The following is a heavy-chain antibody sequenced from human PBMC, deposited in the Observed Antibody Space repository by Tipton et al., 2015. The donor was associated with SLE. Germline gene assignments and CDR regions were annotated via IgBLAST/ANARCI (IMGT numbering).Heavy chain of an antibody. J-gene: IGHJ3*02. CDR1: GDSIASSRW. CDR2: IYHSGST. CDR3: ARVTRYGSSCDAFDI. D-gene: IGHD6-13*01. V-gene: IGHV4-4*02. Sequence: TLSLTCTVSGDSIASSRWWSWVRQPPRKGLEWIGEIYHSGSTNYNTSLQSRVTISVDTSKNQFSLKLSSVTAADTAVYYCARVTRYGSSCDAFDIWGQGTMVNVSS.